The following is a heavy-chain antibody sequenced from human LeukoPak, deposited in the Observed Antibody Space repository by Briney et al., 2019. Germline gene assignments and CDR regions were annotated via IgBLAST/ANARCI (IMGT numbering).Heavy chain of an antibody. CDR3: ARGVTYYYGSGSYPTPFDY. J-gene: IGHJ4*02. CDR2: ISAYNGNT. D-gene: IGHD3-10*01. Sequence: GASVKVSCKASGGTFSSYAISWVRQAPGQGLEWMGWISAYNGNTNYAQKLQGRVTMTTDTSTSTAYMELRSLRSDDTAVYYCARGVTYYYGSGSYPTPFDYWGQGTLVTVSS. V-gene: IGHV1-18*01. CDR1: GGTFSSYA.